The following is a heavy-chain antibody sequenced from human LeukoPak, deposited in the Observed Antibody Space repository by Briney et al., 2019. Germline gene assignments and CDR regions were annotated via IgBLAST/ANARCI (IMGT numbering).Heavy chain of an antibody. D-gene: IGHD3-22*01. J-gene: IGHJ4*02. V-gene: IGHV1-69*05. CDR1: GGTFSSYA. CDR3: VSTPSGYDSSGYYSVY. CDR2: IIPIFGTA. Sequence: VASVKVSCKASGGTFSSYAISWVRQAPGQGLEWMGGIIPIFGTANYAQKFQGRVTITTDESTSTAYMELSSLRSEDTAVYYCVSTPSGYDSSGYYSVYWGQGTLVTVSS.